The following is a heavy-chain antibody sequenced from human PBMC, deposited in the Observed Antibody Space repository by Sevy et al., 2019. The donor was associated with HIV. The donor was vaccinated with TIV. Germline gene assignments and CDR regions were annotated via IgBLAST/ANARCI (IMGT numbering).Heavy chain of an antibody. CDR3: ARAKDYYDRSGYYSPYYYHYGMDV. Sequence: GGSLRLSCAASGFTFSSYGMHWVRQAPGKGLEWVAVIWYDGSNKYYADSVKGRFTISRDNSKNTLYLQMNSLRAEDTAVYYCARAKDYYDRSGYYSPYYYHYGMDVWGQGTTVTVSS. CDR2: IWYDGSNK. J-gene: IGHJ6*02. D-gene: IGHD3-22*01. V-gene: IGHV3-33*01. CDR1: GFTFSSYG.